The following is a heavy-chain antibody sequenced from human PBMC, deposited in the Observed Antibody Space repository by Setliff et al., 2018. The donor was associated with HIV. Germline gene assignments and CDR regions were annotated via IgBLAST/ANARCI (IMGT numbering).Heavy chain of an antibody. V-gene: IGHV4-59*08. D-gene: IGHD2-21*02. Sequence: SQTLSLTCTVSGGSISNYYWSWIRQPPGKGLEWIGCGYYSGITHYDPSLKSRVSISVDASKNQCSLRLNSVTVADTAVYFCARSSRGSLRDLDYWGPGTLVNVSS. CDR1: GGSISNYY. J-gene: IGHJ4*02. CDR3: ARSSRGSLRDLDY. CDR2: GYYSGIT.